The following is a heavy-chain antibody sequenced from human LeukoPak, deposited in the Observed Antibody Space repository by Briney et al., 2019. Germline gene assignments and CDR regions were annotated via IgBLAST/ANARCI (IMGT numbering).Heavy chain of an antibody. CDR3: TTSLGPLTEY. Sequence: PGGSLRLSCAASGFIFSSYWMHWVRQTPGKGLVWVSRINSGGSGTSYADSVEGRFTISRDNAENTLYLQMNSLRVEDTAVYYCTTSLGPLTEYWGQGTLVTVSS. CDR1: GFIFSSYW. V-gene: IGHV3-74*01. CDR2: INSGGSGT. D-gene: IGHD7-27*01. J-gene: IGHJ4*02.